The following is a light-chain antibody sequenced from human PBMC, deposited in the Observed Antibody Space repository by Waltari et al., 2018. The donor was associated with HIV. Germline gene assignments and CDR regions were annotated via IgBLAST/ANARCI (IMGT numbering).Light chain of an antibody. CDR1: RSDVGGYNV. Sequence: QSALTQPASVSGSPGQSITISCTATRSDVGGYNVVSWYQQHPGKAPKLMIYEVNKRPAGVSNRFSGSKSGNTASLTISGLQAEDEADYHCCSYAGSSTHVFGTGTKVTVL. V-gene: IGLV2-23*02. CDR3: CSYAGSSTHV. CDR2: EVN. J-gene: IGLJ1*01.